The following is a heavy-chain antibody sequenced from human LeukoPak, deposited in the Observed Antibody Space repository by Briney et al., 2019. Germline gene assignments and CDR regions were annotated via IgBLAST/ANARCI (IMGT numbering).Heavy chain of an antibody. CDR3: ARAKYHKVTQYYFDY. J-gene: IGHJ4*02. V-gene: IGHV1-2*02. CDR2: INPNSGGT. Sequence: ASVKVSCEASGYTFTGYYMHWVRQAPGQGLEWMGCINPNSGGTNYAQKFQGRVTMTRDTSISTAYMVLSRLRSDDTAVYYCARAKYHKVTQYYFDYWGQGTLVTVSS. D-gene: IGHD2-2*01. CDR1: GYTFTGYY.